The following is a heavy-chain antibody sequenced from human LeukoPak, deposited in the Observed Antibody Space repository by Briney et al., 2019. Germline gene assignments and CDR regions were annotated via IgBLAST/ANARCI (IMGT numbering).Heavy chain of an antibody. D-gene: IGHD2-2*01. CDR1: GSTFSNDW. V-gene: IGHV3-7*01. J-gene: IGHJ4*02. CDR3: ARDHAYRADY. Sequence: GGSLRLSCAASGSTFSNDWMCWVRQARGKELEWVANINQDESKKYYADSVKGRFTISRDNAKNSLYLQMSSLTAEDTAIYYCARDHAYRADYWGQGTLVTVSS. CDR2: INQDESKK.